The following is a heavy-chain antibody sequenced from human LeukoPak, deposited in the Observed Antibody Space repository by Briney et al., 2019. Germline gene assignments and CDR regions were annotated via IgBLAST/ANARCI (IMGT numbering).Heavy chain of an antibody. CDR1: GFTFRNYV. CDR3: AKGLGSSWFTNWFDP. J-gene: IGHJ5*02. CDR2: TSSDLNVK. D-gene: IGHD6-13*01. Sequence: GGSLRLSCAASGFTFRNYVIHWVRQAPGKGLEWVAVTSSDLNVKLHADSVKGRFTISRDNSKNTLYLQMNSLRAEDTAVYFCAKGLGSSWFTNWFDPWGQGTLVTVSS. V-gene: IGHV3-30*18.